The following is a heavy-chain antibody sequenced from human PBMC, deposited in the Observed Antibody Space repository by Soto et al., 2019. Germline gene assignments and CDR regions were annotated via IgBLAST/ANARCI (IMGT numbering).Heavy chain of an antibody. Sequence: PGGSLRLSCAASGFTFSSYAMSWVRQAPGKGLEWVSAISGSGGSTYYADSAKGRFTISRDNSKNTLYLQMNSLRAEDTAVYYCAKGVTRRDYYDSSGYVLTRYFDYWGQGTLVTVSS. D-gene: IGHD3-22*01. V-gene: IGHV3-23*01. CDR1: GFTFSSYA. J-gene: IGHJ4*02. CDR3: AKGVTRRDYYDSSGYVLTRYFDY. CDR2: ISGSGGST.